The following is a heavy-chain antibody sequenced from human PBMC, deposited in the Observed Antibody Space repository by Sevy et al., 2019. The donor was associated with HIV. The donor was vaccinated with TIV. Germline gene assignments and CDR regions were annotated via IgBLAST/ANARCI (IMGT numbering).Heavy chain of an antibody. D-gene: IGHD7-27*01. V-gene: IGHV1-69*13. CDR3: AREGGVATTGDHDAFDI. Sequence: ASVKVSCKASGDTFSTYGLSWVRQAPGQGLEWMGGIIPIFGTPNYAQKFQGRVTITADVSASTAYMELSSLRSEDTALYYCAREGGVATTGDHDAFDIWGHGTLVTVSS. CDR1: GDTFSTYG. J-gene: IGHJ3*02. CDR2: IIPIFGTP.